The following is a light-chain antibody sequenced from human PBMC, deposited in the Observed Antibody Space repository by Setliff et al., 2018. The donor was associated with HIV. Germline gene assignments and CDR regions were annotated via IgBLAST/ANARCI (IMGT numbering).Light chain of an antibody. CDR2: DTT. CDR3: LLSYSGALV. J-gene: IGLJ1*01. CDR1: TGAVTSGHY. Sequence: QAVVTQEPSLTVSPGGTVTLTCGSSTGAVTSGHYPYWFQQKPGQAPRTLTYDTTNKHSWTPARFSGSLLGGKAALTLSGAQPEDEAEYYCLLSYSGALVFGTGTKVTV. V-gene: IGLV7-46*01.